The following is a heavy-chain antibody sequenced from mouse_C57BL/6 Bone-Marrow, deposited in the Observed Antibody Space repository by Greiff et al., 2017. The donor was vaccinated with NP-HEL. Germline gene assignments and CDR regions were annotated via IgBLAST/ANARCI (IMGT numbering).Heavy chain of an antibody. CDR2: INPNNGGT. V-gene: IGHV1-26*01. D-gene: IGHD2-4*01. CDR1: GYTFTDYY. CDR3: ARWDGRFYYDYDWFAY. J-gene: IGHJ3*01. Sequence: EVQLQQSGPELVKPGASVKISCKASGYTFTDYYMNWVKQSHGKSLEWIGDINPNNGGTSYNQKFKGKATLTVDKSSSTAYMELRSLTSEDSAVYYCARWDGRFYYDYDWFAYWGQGTLVTVSA.